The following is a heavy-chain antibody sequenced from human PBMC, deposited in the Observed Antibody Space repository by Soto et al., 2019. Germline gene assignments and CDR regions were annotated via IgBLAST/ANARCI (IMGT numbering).Heavy chain of an antibody. J-gene: IGHJ5*02. CDR2: IYYSGST. Sequence: SQPLSLTCTVSGGSNSAGVYYWTWIRQHPGKGLEWIGYIYYSGSTYYNPSLKSRVTISVDTSKNQFSLKLSSVTAADTAVYYCARDYGGKGWFDPWGQGTLVTVS. V-gene: IGHV4-31*03. CDR1: GGSNSAGVYY. D-gene: IGHD4-17*01. CDR3: ARDYGGKGWFDP.